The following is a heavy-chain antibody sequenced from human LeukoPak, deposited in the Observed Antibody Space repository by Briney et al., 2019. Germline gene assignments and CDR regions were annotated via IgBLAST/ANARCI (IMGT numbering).Heavy chain of an antibody. CDR3: ARAGWNNGKAYFQS. CDR2: VSGGGGT. Sequence: PSETLSLTCAVSGVSITNFYWSWIRQPPGKGLEWIGYVSGGGGTKYHPSLKSRVTISLDSWSSELSLRLTSVTAADTAVYYCARAGWNNGKAYFQSWGQGTLAIVSS. CDR1: GVSITNFY. D-gene: IGHD2-8*01. J-gene: IGHJ1*01. V-gene: IGHV4-59*01.